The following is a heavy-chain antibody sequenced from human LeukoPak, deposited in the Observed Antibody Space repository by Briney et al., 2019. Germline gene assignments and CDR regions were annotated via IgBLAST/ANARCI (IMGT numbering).Heavy chain of an antibody. Sequence: SETLSLTCTVSGGSISSSSYYWGWIRQPPGKGLEWIGSIYYSGSTYYNPSLKSRVAISVDTSKNQFSLKLSSVTAADTAVYYCARRGILTGYHDAFDIWGQGTMVTVSS. CDR2: IYYSGST. CDR3: ARRGILTGYHDAFDI. D-gene: IGHD3-9*01. V-gene: IGHV4-39*07. J-gene: IGHJ3*02. CDR1: GGSISSSSYY.